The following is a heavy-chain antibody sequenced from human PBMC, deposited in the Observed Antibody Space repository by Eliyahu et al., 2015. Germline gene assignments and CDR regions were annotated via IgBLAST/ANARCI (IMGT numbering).Heavy chain of an antibody. D-gene: IGHD6-19*01. CDR2: IXHGGST. J-gene: IGHJ4*02. CDR1: GYSIXDGYY. Sequence: QVQLQESGPRLVKPSETLSLTCXVSGYSIXDGYYRGWIRQSPGKGPEWIGSIXHGGSTYWDQSLKSRVFISLDTSSNQLSLEVTSVTAADTAVYYCVTSRTSSSGWPPYYFDDWGRGILVTVSS. V-gene: IGHV4-38-2*01. CDR3: VTSRTSSSGWPPYYFDD.